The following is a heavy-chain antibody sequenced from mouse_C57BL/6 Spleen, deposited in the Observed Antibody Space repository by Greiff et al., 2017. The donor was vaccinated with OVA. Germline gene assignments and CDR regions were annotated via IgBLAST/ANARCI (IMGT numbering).Heavy chain of an antibody. Sequence: EVQLVESGEGLVKPGGSLKLSCAASGFTFSSYAMSWVRQTPEKRLEWVAYISGGGDYIYYADTVKGRFTISRDNARNTLYLQMSSLKSEDAAMYYCTRGGNPYAMDYWGQGTSVTVSS. CDR1: GFTFSSYA. J-gene: IGHJ4*01. CDR2: ISGGGDYI. D-gene: IGHD2-1*01. V-gene: IGHV5-9-1*02. CDR3: TRGGNPYAMDY.